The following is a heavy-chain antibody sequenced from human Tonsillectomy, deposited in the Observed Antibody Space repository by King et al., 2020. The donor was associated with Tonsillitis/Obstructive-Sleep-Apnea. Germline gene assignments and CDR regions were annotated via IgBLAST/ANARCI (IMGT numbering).Heavy chain of an antibody. Sequence: VTLKESGPVLVKPTETLTLTCTVSGFSLSNARMGVSWIXQPPGKAXEXLXXXXSXXXKXXTTSLXSRLTISKXXXKSQVVLTMPNMDPVDTATYYCARIPGYYDGSNWFDPWGQGTLVTVSS. CDR3: ARIPGYYDGSNWFDP. CDR2: XXSXXXK. J-gene: IGHJ5*02. V-gene: IGHV2-26*01. D-gene: IGHD3-22*01. CDR1: GFSLSNARMG.